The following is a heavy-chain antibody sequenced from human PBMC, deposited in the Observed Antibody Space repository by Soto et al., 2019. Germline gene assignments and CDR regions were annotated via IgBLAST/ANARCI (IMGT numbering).Heavy chain of an antibody. D-gene: IGHD5-18*01. V-gene: IGHV1-69*13. CDR3: ARGPDTAICRDTIPRVGTTYYYYGMDV. CDR2: IIPIFGTA. Sequence: GASVKVSCKASGGTFSSYAISWVRQAPGQGLEWMGGIIPIFGTANYAQKFQGRVTITADESTSTAYMELNSLRVEDTAVYYCARGPDTAICRDTIPRVGTTYYYYGMDVWGQGTTVTVSS. J-gene: IGHJ6*02. CDR1: GGTFSSYA.